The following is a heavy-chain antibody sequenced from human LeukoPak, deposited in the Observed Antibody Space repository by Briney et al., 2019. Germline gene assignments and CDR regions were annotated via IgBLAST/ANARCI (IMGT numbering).Heavy chain of an antibody. D-gene: IGHD2-2*01. CDR3: AKAGGYCSSTSCYVYFDY. Sequence: ASVKVSCKASGYTFTSYGISWVRQAPGQGLEWMGWISTYNGNTNYAQKLQGRVTMTTDTSTSTAYMELRSLRSDDTAVYYCAKAGGYCSSTSCYVYFDYWGQGTLVTVSS. CDR1: GYTFTSYG. CDR2: ISTYNGNT. V-gene: IGHV1-18*01. J-gene: IGHJ4*02.